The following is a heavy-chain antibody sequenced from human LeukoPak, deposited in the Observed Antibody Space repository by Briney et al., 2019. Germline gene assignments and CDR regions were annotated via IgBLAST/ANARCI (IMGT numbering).Heavy chain of an antibody. V-gene: IGHV3-7*03. CDR3: ARVVRYCSSTSCYYRWSGMDV. CDR2: IKQDGSEK. CDR1: GFTFSSYW. Sequence: GGSLRLSCAASGFTFSSYWMSWLRQAPGKGLEWVANIKQDGSEKYYVDSVKGRFTISRDNAKNSLYLQMNSLRAEDTAVYYCARVVRYCSSTSCYYRWSGMDVWGKGTTVTVSS. D-gene: IGHD2-2*01. J-gene: IGHJ6*04.